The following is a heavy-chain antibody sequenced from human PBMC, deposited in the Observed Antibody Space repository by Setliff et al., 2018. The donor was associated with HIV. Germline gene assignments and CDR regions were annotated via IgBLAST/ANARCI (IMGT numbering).Heavy chain of an antibody. D-gene: IGHD1-20*01. V-gene: IGHV4-39*07. CDR2: IYYSGST. Sequence: SETLSLTCTVSGGSISSSSYYWGWIRQPPGKGLEWIGSIYYSGSTYYNPSLKSRVTILVDTSKKQLSLKMSSVTAADTAVYYCASLYNWNPRGGVGGAFDIWGQGTTVTVSS. J-gene: IGHJ3*02. CDR1: GGSISSSSYY. CDR3: ASLYNWNPRGGVGGAFDI.